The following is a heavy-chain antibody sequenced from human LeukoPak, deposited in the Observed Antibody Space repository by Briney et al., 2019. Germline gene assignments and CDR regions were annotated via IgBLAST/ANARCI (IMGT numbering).Heavy chain of an antibody. Sequence: SETLSLTCTVSGGSISSSSYYWGWIRQPPGKGLEWIGSIYYSGSTYYNPSLKSRVTISVDTSKNQFSLKLSSVTAADTAVYYCARERREQLLPPYTRSVTYFDYWGQGTLVTVSS. V-gene: IGHV4-39*07. D-gene: IGHD2-2*01. J-gene: IGHJ4*02. CDR1: GGSISSSSYY. CDR2: IYYSGST. CDR3: ARERREQLLPPYTRSVTYFDY.